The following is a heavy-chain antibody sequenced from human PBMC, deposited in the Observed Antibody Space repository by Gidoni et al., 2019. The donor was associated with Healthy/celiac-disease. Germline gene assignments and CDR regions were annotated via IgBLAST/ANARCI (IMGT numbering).Heavy chain of an antibody. CDR2: MDYSGST. CDR3: ARDGGQLGSDAFDI. CDR1: GGSVSSGSYY. D-gene: IGHD6-13*01. V-gene: IGHV4-61*01. J-gene: IGHJ3*02. Sequence: QVQLPESGPRLVKPSETLSLTCTVSGGSVSSGSYYWSWIRQPPGKGLEWIGYMDYSGSTNYNPSLKSRVTISVDTSKNQFSLKLSSVTAADTAVYYCARDGGQLGSDAFDIWGQGTMVTVSS.